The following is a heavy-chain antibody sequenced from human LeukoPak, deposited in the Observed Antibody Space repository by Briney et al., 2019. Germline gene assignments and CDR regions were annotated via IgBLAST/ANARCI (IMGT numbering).Heavy chain of an antibody. CDR2: IDHDGINT. CDR3: ARAYSERYGLGYYYMDV. D-gene: IGHD1-26*01. V-gene: IGHV3-74*01. J-gene: IGHJ6*03. Sequence: GGSLRLSCAASGFTFSTYWMHWVRQAPGKGLVWVSRIDHDGINTYYADSVKGRFTISRDNAKNTLYLRMNSLRAEDTAVYYCARAYSERYGLGYYYMDVWGKGTTVTISS. CDR1: GFTFSTYW.